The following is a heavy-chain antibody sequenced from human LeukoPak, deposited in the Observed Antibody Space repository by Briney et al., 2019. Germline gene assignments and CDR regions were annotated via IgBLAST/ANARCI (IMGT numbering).Heavy chain of an antibody. CDR1: GASVSSASYY. V-gene: IGHV4-61*02. CDR3: ARGGAAAADDAFDI. Sequence: SETLSLTCTVSGASVSSASYYWNWIRLPAGKGLEWIGRIHTSGSTKYNPSLKSRVTMSIDTSNNQFSLKLSSVAAADTAVYYCARGGAAAADDAFDIWGQGTMVAVSS. CDR2: IHTSGST. J-gene: IGHJ3*02. D-gene: IGHD6-13*01.